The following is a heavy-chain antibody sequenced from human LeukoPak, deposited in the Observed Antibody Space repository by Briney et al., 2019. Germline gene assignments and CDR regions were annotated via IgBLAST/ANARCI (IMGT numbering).Heavy chain of an antibody. CDR1: GFIFSSYG. CDR3: AKGPTVTTYYYYYMDV. J-gene: IGHJ6*03. Sequence: GGSLRLSCAASGFIFSSYGMSWVRLAPGKGLQWVSFISGSSANKRYAESVKGRFTISRDNSKNTLYLQMNSLRAEDTAVYYCAKGPTVTTYYYYYMDVWGKGTTVTVSS. CDR2: ISGSSANK. V-gene: IGHV3-23*01. D-gene: IGHD4-17*01.